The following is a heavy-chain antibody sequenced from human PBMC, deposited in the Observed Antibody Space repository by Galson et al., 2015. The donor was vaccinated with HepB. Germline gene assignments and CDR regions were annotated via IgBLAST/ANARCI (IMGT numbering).Heavy chain of an antibody. D-gene: IGHD3-3*01. J-gene: IGHJ6*03. V-gene: IGHV3-23*01. CDR3: ANTGGLEWLLGYYYYMDV. CDR1: TFRSYA. CDR2: ISGSGGST. Sequence: TFRSYAMSWVRQAPGKGLEWVSAISGSGGSTYYADSVKGRFTISRDNSKNTLYLQMNSLRAEDTAVYYCANTGGLEWLLGYYYYMDVWGKGTTVTASS.